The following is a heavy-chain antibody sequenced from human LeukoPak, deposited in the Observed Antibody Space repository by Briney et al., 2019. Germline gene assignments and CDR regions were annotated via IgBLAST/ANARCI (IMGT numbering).Heavy chain of an antibody. D-gene: IGHD5-18*01. Sequence: GGSLRLSFAASGFTFSSYGMHWVRQAPGKGLEWMAVISYDGGNKYYADSVKGRFTISRDNSKITLYLQMNSLRAEDTAVYYCAKAVTAMVADYWGQGTLVTVSS. CDR2: ISYDGGNK. J-gene: IGHJ4*01. CDR3: AKAVTAMVADY. CDR1: GFTFSSYG. V-gene: IGHV3-30*18.